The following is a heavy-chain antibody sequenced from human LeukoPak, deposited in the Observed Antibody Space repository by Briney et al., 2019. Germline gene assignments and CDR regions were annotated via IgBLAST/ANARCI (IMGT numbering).Heavy chain of an antibody. J-gene: IGHJ4*02. Sequence: PGGSLRLSCAASGFTFSTSAMSWVRQVSGKGLEWVSVISDSGHREYYADSVKGRLTISRDNSINTLYLQMNSLRDEETAVYYCVRIGYSSNSLGIDYWGQGTLVTVSS. CDR1: GFTFSTSA. CDR3: VRIGYSSNSLGIDY. D-gene: IGHD5-12*01. CDR2: ISDSGHRE. V-gene: IGHV3-23*01.